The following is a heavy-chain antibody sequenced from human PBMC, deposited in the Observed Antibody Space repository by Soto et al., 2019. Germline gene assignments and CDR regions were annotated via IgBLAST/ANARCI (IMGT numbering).Heavy chain of an antibody. J-gene: IGHJ4*02. V-gene: IGHV1-18*01. CDR3: ARDSATIAAGVF. CDR1: GYTFTSYG. CDR2: IGAYNGNT. D-gene: IGHD6-13*01. Sequence: ASVKVSCKASGYTFTSYGISWVRQAPGRGLEWMGWIGAYNGNTNYAQKLQGRVTMTTDTSTSTAYMELRSLRSDDTAVYYCARDSATIAAGVFWGQGTLVTVSS.